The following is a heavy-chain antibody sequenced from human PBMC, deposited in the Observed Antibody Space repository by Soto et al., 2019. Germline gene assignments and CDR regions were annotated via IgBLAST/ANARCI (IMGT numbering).Heavy chain of an antibody. V-gene: IGHV1-3*01. CDR2: INAGNGNT. J-gene: IGHJ4*02. CDR1: GYTYTSYA. CDR3: ARQYYLGYFDY. Sequence: ASVKVACKASGYTYTSYAMHWVRQAPGQRLEWMGWINAGNGNTKYSQKFQGRVTITRDTSASTAYMELSSLRSEDTAVYYCARQYYLGYFDYWGQGTLVTVSS. D-gene: IGHD2-8*01.